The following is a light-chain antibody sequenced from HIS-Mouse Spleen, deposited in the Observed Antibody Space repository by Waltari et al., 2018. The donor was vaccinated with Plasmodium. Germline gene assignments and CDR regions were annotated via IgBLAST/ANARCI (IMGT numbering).Light chain of an antibody. CDR3: CSYAGSSTFV. V-gene: IGLV2-23*03. Sequence: QSALTQPASVSGSPVQSITISCTGPSSDFGSYNLVSWYQQKPGKAPKLMIYEGSKRPSGVSNRFSGSKSGNTASLTISGLQAEDEADYYCCSYAGSSTFVFGGGTKLTVL. J-gene: IGLJ3*02. CDR1: SSDFGSYNL. CDR2: EGS.